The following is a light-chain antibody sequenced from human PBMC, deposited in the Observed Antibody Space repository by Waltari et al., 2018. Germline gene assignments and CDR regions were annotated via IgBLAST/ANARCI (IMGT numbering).Light chain of an antibody. V-gene: IGLV2-11*01. J-gene: IGLJ2*01. CDR3: CSYAGSYIFVV. Sequence: QSALTQPRSVSGSPGQSVTISCTGTSNDVGGYNYVPWYQHHPGKAPKFMISDVTKRPSGVPDRFSGSKSGNTASLTISGLQAEDEADYYCCSYAGSYIFVVFGGGTKLTVL. CDR2: DVT. CDR1: SNDVGGYNY.